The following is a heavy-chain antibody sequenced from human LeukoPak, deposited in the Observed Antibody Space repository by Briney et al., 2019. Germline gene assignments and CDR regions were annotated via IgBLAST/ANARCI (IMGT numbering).Heavy chain of an antibody. Sequence: GGSLRLSCAASGFTFSSYWVSWVRQAPGKGREGGANIKQDGSEKYYVDSVKGRFTISRDNAKNSVYLQMTSLSAEDTAVYYCASVLRGAVAGFDPWGQGTLVTVSS. J-gene: IGHJ5*02. CDR3: ASVLRGAVAGFDP. CDR2: IKQDGSEK. CDR1: GFTFSSYW. D-gene: IGHD3-10*01. V-gene: IGHV3-7*01.